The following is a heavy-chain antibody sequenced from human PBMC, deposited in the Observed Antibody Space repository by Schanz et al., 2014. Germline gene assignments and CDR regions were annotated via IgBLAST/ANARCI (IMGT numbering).Heavy chain of an antibody. J-gene: IGHJ6*03. Sequence: VQLVESGGGLVQPGGSLRLSCAASGFTFSDHYMDWVRQAPGKGLEWLAYIATGGSTSHYADSVKGRFTISRDNSKNKLYQQKITRRSEEKAADYCATDGDRFYRNYYMDVWGKGTTVTVSS. D-gene: IGHD4-17*01. CDR3: ATDGDRFYRNYYMDV. CDR2: IATGGSTS. V-gene: IGHV3-11*04. CDR1: GFTFSDHY.